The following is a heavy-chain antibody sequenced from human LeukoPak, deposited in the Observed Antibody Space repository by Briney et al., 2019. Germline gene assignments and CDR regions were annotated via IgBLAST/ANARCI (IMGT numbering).Heavy chain of an antibody. CDR3: AREEVHDFWRGYSPNRFDP. Sequence: GGSLRLSCAASGFTFSDYYMSWIRQAPGKGLEWVSYISSSGSTIYYADSVKGRFTISRDNAKNSLYLQMNSLRAEDTAVYYCAREEVHDFWRGYSPNRFDPWGQGTLVTVSS. V-gene: IGHV3-11*04. J-gene: IGHJ5*02. CDR2: ISSSGSTI. D-gene: IGHD3-3*01. CDR1: GFTFSDYY.